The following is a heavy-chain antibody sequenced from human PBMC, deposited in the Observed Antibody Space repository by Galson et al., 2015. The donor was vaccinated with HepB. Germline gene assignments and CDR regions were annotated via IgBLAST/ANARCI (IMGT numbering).Heavy chain of an antibody. V-gene: IGHV3-23*01. CDR1: GFTFSSYA. D-gene: IGHD6-19*01. Sequence: SLRLSCAASGFTFSSYAMSWVRQPPGKGLEWVSAISGSGGSTYYADSVKGRFTISRDNSKNTLYLQMNSLRAEDTAVYYCAKDSSGWYGDSGVDYWGQGTLVTVSS. CDR3: AKDSSGWYGDSGVDY. CDR2: ISGSGGST. J-gene: IGHJ4*02.